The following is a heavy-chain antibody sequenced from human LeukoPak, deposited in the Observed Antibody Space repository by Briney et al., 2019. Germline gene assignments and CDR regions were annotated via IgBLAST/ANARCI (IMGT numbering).Heavy chain of an antibody. CDR2: ISYDGSNK. Sequence: GGSLRLSCAASGFTFSSYAMHWVRQAPGKGLEWVAVISYDGSNKYYADSVKGRFTISRDNSKNTLYLQMNSLRAEGTAVYYCARTGITYYDFWSGYYNDYFDYWGQGTLVTVSS. CDR3: ARTGITYYDFWSGYYNDYFDY. J-gene: IGHJ4*02. CDR1: GFTFSSYA. V-gene: IGHV3-30*01. D-gene: IGHD3-3*01.